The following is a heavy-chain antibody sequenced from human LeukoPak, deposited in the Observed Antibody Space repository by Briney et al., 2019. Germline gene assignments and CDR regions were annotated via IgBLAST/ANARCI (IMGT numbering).Heavy chain of an antibody. J-gene: IGHJ5*02. V-gene: IGHV1-69*04. CDR3: ARDHDATSGWFDP. CDR2: IIPIFGIA. CDR1: GGTFSSYA. Sequence: SVRVSCKASGGTFSSYAISWVRQAPGQGLEWMGRIIPIFGIANYAQKFQGRVTITADKSTSTAYMELSSLRSEDTAVYYCARDHDATSGWFDPWGQGTLVTVSS. D-gene: IGHD1-26*01.